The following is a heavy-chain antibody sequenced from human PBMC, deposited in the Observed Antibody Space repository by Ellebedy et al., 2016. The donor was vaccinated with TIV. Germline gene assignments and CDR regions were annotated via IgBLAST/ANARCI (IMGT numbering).Heavy chain of an antibody. J-gene: IGHJ4*02. CDR2: IHPDSGNT. CDR1: GYTFTHYG. Sequence: ASVKVSCXASGYTFTHYGISWVRQAPDQSLEYMGWIHPDSGNTDYAQMFQGRVTMTTDTSTSTAYMELRRLGSDDTAVYYCARRGGTDDGDHWGQGTLVTVSS. D-gene: IGHD3-16*01. V-gene: IGHV1-18*04. CDR3: ARRGGTDDGDH.